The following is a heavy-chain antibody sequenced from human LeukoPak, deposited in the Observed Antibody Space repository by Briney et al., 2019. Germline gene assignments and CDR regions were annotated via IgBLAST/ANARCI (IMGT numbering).Heavy chain of an antibody. Sequence: GGSLRLSCAASGFTFSSYGMHWVRQAPGKGLEWVAVTSCDGSNKYYADSVKGRFTISRDNSKNTLYLQMNSLRAEDTAVYYCAKDQQLALDYWGQGTLVTVSS. J-gene: IGHJ4*02. CDR3: AKDQQLALDY. CDR1: GFTFSSYG. D-gene: IGHD6-6*01. V-gene: IGHV3-30*18. CDR2: TSCDGSNK.